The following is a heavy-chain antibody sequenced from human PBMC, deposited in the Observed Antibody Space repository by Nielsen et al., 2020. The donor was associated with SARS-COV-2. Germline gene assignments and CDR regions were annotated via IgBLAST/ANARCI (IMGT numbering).Heavy chain of an antibody. CDR1: GYTFTSYY. Sequence: SVKVSRKASGYTFTSYYMHWVRQAPGQGLEWMGIINPSGGSTSYAQKFQGRVTMTRDTSTSTVYMELSSLRSEDTAVYYCARDMDDILTGYYLPDYWGQGTLVTVSS. V-gene: IGHV1-46*01. J-gene: IGHJ4*02. CDR2: INPSGGST. D-gene: IGHD3-9*01. CDR3: ARDMDDILTGYYLPDY.